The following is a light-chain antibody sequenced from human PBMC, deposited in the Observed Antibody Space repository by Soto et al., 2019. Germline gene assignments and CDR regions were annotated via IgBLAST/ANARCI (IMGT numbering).Light chain of an antibody. CDR1: QGISSY. CDR3: QQYYSHPPIT. Sequence: AIRMAQSPSSLSASTGDRVTSTCRASQGISSYLAWYQQKPGKAPKLLIYAASTLQSGVPSRFSGSGSGTDFTLTISCLQSEDFATYHCQQYYSHPPITFGPWTKVDIK. V-gene: IGKV1-8*01. CDR2: AAS. J-gene: IGKJ3*01.